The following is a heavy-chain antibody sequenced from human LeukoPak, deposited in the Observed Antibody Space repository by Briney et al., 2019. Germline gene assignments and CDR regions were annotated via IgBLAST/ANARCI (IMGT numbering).Heavy chain of an antibody. D-gene: IGHD6-19*01. CDR1: GFTFSSYS. Sequence: GGSLRLSCAASGFTFSSYSMNWVRQAPGKGLEWVSSISSSSSYIYYADSVKGRFTVSRDNAKNSLYLQMNSLRAEDTAVYYCARAGPRGSSGWSHWYFDLWGRGTLVTVSS. J-gene: IGHJ2*01. V-gene: IGHV3-21*01. CDR3: ARAGPRGSSGWSHWYFDL. CDR2: ISSSSSYI.